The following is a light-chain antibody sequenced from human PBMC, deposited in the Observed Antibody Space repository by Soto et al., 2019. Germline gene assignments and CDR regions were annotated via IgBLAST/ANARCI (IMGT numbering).Light chain of an antibody. CDR1: QSIASW. CDR2: DAS. Sequence: IRMTQSPSALPAPVGDRVTITCRASQSIASWLAWYRQKPGKAPKLLIYDASLFESGVPSGFGASGFGTDFTLTISTLQPEDFAPYAGHHLNIYPSTFGQGTRLEI. CDR3: HHLNIYPST. V-gene: IGKV1-5*01. J-gene: IGKJ5*01.